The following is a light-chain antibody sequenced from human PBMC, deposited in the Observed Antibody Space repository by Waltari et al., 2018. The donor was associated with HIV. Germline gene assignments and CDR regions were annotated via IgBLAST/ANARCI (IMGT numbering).Light chain of an antibody. V-gene: IGLV2-23*02. CDR2: EVN. J-gene: IGLJ3*02. CDR1: RSDIGNYDL. Sequence: QSALTHPASVSASPGQSITISCTGTRSDIGNYDLVSWYQQRPGKAPKPMIYEVNKWPSGVSNRFSGSKSGITASLTISGLQAEDEADYYCCSYVTTGTWVFGGGTKLTVL. CDR3: CSYVTTGTWV.